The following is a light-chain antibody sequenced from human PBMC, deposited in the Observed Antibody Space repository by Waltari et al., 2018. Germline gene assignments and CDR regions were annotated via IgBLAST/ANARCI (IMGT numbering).Light chain of an antibody. J-gene: IGKJ1*01. CDR2: AAS. V-gene: IGKV1-8*01. CDR1: QAISSY. Sequence: AIRITQSPSSLSASTGARVTLTCRASQAISSYLAWYQQKPGKAPKLLIYAASTLQSGVPSRFSGSGSGTDFTLTISCLQSEDFATYYCQQYYTYPWTFGQGTKVEIK. CDR3: QQYYTYPWT.